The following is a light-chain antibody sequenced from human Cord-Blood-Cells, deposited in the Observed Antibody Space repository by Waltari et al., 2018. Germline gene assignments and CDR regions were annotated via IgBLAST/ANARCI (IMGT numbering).Light chain of an antibody. Sequence: EIVLTQSPATLSLSPGERATLSCRASQSVSSYLAWYQQKPGQAPRLLIYDASNSATGIPARFSGSGSATDFPLTISSLEPDDFAVYYCQQLSNWLTFGGGTKVEIK. CDR2: DAS. CDR3: QQLSNWLT. J-gene: IGKJ4*01. CDR1: QSVSSY. V-gene: IGKV3-11*01.